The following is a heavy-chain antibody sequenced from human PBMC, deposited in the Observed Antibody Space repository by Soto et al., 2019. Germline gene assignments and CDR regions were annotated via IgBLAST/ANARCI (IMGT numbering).Heavy chain of an antibody. Sequence: EVQLLESGGGLVQPGGSLRLSCAASGFTFSKNAMSWVRQAPGKGLEWVSTISGSADDIYYADSVKGRFTISRDSSKNTLFLQMNSLRADDTAVYDCTKKRSGSLSMGGFDYWGQGPLVTVSS. J-gene: IGHJ4*02. V-gene: IGHV3-23*01. CDR1: GFTFSKNA. D-gene: IGHD3-10*01. CDR2: ISGSADDI. CDR3: TKKRSGSLSMGGFDY.